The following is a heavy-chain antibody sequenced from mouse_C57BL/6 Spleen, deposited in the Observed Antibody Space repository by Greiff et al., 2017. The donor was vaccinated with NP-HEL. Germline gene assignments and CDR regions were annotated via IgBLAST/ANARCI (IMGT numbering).Heavy chain of an antibody. Sequence: QVQLQQSGAELVKPGASVKLSCKASGYTFTEYTIHWVKQRSGQGLEWIGWFYPGSGSSKYNEKFKDKATLTADKSSSTIYLKRSRLTSEDSAVYYCARHEEALRFDYWGQGTTLTVSS. J-gene: IGHJ2*01. CDR3: ARHEEALRFDY. V-gene: IGHV1-62-2*01. CDR2: FYPGSGSS. CDR1: GYTFTEYT.